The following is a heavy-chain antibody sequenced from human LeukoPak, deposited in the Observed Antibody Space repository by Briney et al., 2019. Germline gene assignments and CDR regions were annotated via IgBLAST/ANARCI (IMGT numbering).Heavy chain of an antibody. CDR1: GGTFSSYA. D-gene: IGHD5-24*01. CDR3: ARGAGRWLQPYYFDY. CDR2: IIPIFGTA. Sequence: ASVKVSCKASGGTFSSYAISWVRQAPGQGLEWMGGIIPIFGTANYAQKFQGRVTITADESTSTAYMELSSLRPEDTAVYYCARGAGRWLQPYYFDYWGQGTLVTVSS. V-gene: IGHV1-69*13. J-gene: IGHJ4*02.